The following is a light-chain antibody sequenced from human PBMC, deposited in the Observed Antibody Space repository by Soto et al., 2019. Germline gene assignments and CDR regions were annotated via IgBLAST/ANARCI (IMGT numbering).Light chain of an antibody. J-gene: IGLJ1*01. V-gene: IGLV2-11*01. CDR3: SSFRSGTTL. Sequence: QSVLTQPRSVSGSPGQSVTISCTGTSSDVGGYNYVSWYQQHPGKAPKLMIYDVSKRPSGVPDRFSGSKSGNTASLTISGLQAEDEADYYCSSFRSGTTLSGTGTKVTVL. CDR1: SSDVGGYNY. CDR2: DVS.